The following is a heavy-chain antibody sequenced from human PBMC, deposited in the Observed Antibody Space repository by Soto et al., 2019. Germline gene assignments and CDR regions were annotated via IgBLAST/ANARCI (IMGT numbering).Heavy chain of an antibody. J-gene: IGHJ4*02. CDR3: AKEADLVVVPAANFDY. CDR2: VSGGGGST. Sequence: GGSLRLSCAASGFTFNSYAMSWVRQAPGKGLDWVSAVSGGGGSTYYADSVKGRFTISRDNSKNTLYLQMNSLRAEDTAVYYCAKEADLVVVPAANFDYWGQGTVVTVSS. D-gene: IGHD2-2*01. CDR1: GFTFNSYA. V-gene: IGHV3-23*01.